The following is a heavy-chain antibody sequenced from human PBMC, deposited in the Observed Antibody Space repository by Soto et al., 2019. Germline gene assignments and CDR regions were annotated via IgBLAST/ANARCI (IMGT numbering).Heavy chain of an antibody. D-gene: IGHD2-2*01. CDR2: IYYRGST. V-gene: IGHV4-59*01. CDR1: GGSIRSYY. J-gene: IGHJ6*03. CDR3: ARGDCSSTSCYLSSYYYYYMDV. Sequence: SETLSLTCTVSGGSIRSYYWSWIRQPPGKGLEWIGYIYYRGSTDYNPSLKSRATISLDTSKNQFSLQLNSVTAADTAVYYCARGDCSSTSCYLSSYYYYYMDVWGKGTTVTVSS.